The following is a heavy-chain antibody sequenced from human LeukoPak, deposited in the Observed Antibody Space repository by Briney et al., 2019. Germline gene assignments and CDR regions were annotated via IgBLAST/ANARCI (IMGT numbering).Heavy chain of an antibody. CDR3: AKPSPYYYDNSSPWSG. D-gene: IGHD3-22*01. J-gene: IGHJ4*02. CDR1: GVTLSSYA. Sequence: PGGSLRLSCAASGVTLSSYAMSWARQAPGKGLEWVSGISSSGSGGNTYYADSVKGRFTISRDNSKNTLYLQMNSLRAEDTAVYYCAKPSPYYYDNSSPWSGWGQGTLVTVSS. V-gene: IGHV3-23*01. CDR2: ISSSGSGGNT.